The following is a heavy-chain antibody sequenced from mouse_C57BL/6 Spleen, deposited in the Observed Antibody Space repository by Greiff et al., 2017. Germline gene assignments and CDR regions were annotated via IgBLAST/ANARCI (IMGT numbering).Heavy chain of an antibody. CDR2: IDPETGGT. J-gene: IGHJ2*01. V-gene: IGHV1-15*01. Sequence: VKLVESGAELVRPGASVTLACKASGYTFTDYEMHWVKQTPVHGLEWIGAIDPETGGTAYNQKFKGKAILTADKSSSTAYMELRSLTSEDSAVYYCTREEGRDYFDYWGQGTTLTVSS. CDR3: TREEGRDYFDY. CDR1: GYTFTDYE. D-gene: IGHD3-3*01.